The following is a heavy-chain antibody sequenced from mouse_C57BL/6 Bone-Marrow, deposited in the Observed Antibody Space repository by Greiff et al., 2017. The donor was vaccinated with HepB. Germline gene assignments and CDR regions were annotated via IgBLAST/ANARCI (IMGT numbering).Heavy chain of an antibody. CDR3: ARGYVEDWYFDV. D-gene: IGHD1-1*01. Sequence: EVKLVESEGGLVQPGSSMKLSCTASGFTFSDYYMAWVRQVPEKGLEWVANINYDGSSTYYLDSLKSRFIISRDNAKNILYLQMSSLKSEDTATYYCARGYVEDWYFDVWGTGTTVTVAS. CDR1: GFTFSDYY. CDR2: INYDGSST. J-gene: IGHJ1*03. V-gene: IGHV5-16*01.